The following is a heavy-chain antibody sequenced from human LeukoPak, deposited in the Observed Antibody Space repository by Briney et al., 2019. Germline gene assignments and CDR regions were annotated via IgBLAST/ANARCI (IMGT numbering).Heavy chain of an antibody. CDR2: IVVGSGNT. D-gene: IGHD7-27*01. CDR3: VRTPPNWGADF. CDR1: GFTFTSSA. J-gene: IGHJ4*02. V-gene: IGHV1-58*01. Sequence: SVKVSCQASGFTFTSSAVQWVRQARGQRLEWIGWIVVGSGNTNYAQKFQERVTITRDMSTGTAYLELSSLRSEDSAVYYCVRTPPNWGADFWGQGTLVTVSS.